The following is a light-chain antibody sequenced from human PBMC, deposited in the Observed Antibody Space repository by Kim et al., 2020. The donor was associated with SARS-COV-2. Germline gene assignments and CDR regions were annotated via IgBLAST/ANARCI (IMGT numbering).Light chain of an antibody. V-gene: IGLV1-40*01. J-gene: IGLJ2*01. CDR2: GNN. CDR3: QSYDSSLSGFVV. CDR1: RSNIGAGYD. Sequence: LTVSCTGSRSNIGAGYDVHWYQQVPGTAPKLLISGNNIRPSGVPDRFSGSKSGTSASLVITGLQAEDEADYYCQSYDSSLSGFVVFGGGTQLTVL.